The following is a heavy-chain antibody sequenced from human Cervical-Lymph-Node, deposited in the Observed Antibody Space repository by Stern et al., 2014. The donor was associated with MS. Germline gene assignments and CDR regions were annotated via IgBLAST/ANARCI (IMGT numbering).Heavy chain of an antibody. J-gene: IGHJ3*01. CDR2: IIPVSGTA. V-gene: IGHV1-69*12. CDR3: AIFPPPR. CDR1: GGTFRNYA. Sequence: QVQLVQSGAEVKKPGSSVKVSCKASGGTFRNYALSWVRQAPGQGLEWMGVIIPVSGTATYAQKFHGRVNIIADESTGTTSMELNSLVSEDTAVYFGAIFPPPRWGQGTMVTVSS.